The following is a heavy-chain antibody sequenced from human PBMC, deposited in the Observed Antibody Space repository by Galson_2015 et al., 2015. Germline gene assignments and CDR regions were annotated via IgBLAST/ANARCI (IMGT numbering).Heavy chain of an antibody. Sequence: SLRLSCAASGVSLSTYSMNWVRQAPGRGLEWISYISRSSSTIYYTDSVKGRFTISRDNAKNSLFLQMNSLRDEDTAVYYCARRHGDYQASFEYWGQGTLVTVSS. CDR3: ARRHGDYQASFEY. CDR1: GVSLSTYS. V-gene: IGHV3-48*02. J-gene: IGHJ4*02. CDR2: ISRSSSTI. D-gene: IGHD4-17*01.